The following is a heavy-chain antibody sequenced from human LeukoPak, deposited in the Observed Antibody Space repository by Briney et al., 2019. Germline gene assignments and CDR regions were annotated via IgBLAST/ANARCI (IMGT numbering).Heavy chain of an antibody. Sequence: GRSLRLSCAASGFTFSSYGMHWVRQAPGKGLEWVAVISYDGSNKYYADSVKGRFTISRDNSKNTLYLQMNSLRAEDTAVYYCAKTGTDILTGYDFDYWGQGTLVTVSS. CDR3: AKTGTDILTGYDFDY. D-gene: IGHD3-9*01. CDR1: GFTFSSYG. V-gene: IGHV3-30*18. CDR2: ISYDGSNK. J-gene: IGHJ4*02.